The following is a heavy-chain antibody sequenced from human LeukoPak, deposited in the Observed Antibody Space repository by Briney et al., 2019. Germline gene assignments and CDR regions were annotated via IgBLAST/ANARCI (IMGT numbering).Heavy chain of an antibody. V-gene: IGHV4-59*01. Sequence: SETLSLTCTVSGGSISSYYWSWIRQPPGKGLEWIGYIYYSGSTNYNPSLKSRVTISVDTSKNQFSLKLSSVAAADTAVYYCARAPELAAAGTGSFDYWGQGTLVTVSS. CDR1: GGSISSYY. CDR2: IYYSGST. J-gene: IGHJ4*02. D-gene: IGHD6-13*01. CDR3: ARAPELAAAGTGSFDY.